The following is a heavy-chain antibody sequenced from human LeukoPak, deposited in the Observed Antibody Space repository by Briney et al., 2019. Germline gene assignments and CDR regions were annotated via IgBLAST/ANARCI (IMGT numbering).Heavy chain of an antibody. Sequence: ASVKVSCKASGYTFTSYAMHWVRQAPGQRLEWMGWINAGNGNTKYSQEFQGRVTITRDTSASTAYMELSSLRSEDMAVYYCARGFGDSSGWDAFDIWGQGTMVTVSS. J-gene: IGHJ3*02. D-gene: IGHD3-22*01. CDR2: INAGNGNT. CDR3: ARGFGDSSGWDAFDI. CDR1: GYTFTSYA. V-gene: IGHV1-3*03.